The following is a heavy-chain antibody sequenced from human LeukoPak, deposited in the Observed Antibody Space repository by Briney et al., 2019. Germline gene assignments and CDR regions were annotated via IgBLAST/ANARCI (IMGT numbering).Heavy chain of an antibody. D-gene: IGHD5-24*01. Sequence: GGSLRLSCAASGLTFHNYGMNWVRQAPGKGLEWVSHIRSSSETFYADSVKGRFTISRDNSKNTLYLQMNSLRAEDTAVYYCARGAGYNYPYYFDYWGQGTLVTVSS. CDR1: GLTFHNYG. V-gene: IGHV3-48*01. CDR3: ARGAGYNYPYYFDY. J-gene: IGHJ4*02. CDR2: IRSSSET.